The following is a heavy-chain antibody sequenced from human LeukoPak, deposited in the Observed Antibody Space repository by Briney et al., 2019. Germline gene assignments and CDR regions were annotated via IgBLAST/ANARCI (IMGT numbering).Heavy chain of an antibody. J-gene: IGHJ4*02. V-gene: IGHV4-34*01. CDR2: INHSGST. D-gene: IGHD2-2*01. CDR3: ARGLGYCSSTSCHGVFDY. Sequence: SETLSLTCAVYGGSFSGYYWSWIRQPPGKGLEWIGEINHSGSTNYNPSLKSRVTISVDTSKNQFSLKLSSVTAADTAVYYCARGLGYCSSTSCHGVFDYWGQGTLVTVSS. CDR1: GGSFSGYY.